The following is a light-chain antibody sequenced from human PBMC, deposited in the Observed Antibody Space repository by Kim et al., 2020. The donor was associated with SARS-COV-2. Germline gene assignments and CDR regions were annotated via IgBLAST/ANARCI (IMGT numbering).Light chain of an antibody. J-gene: IGKJ2*01. V-gene: IGKV1-9*01. CDR1: QDISSY. CDR2: ATS. CDR3: QQTKSFPYT. Sequence: ASVGDRVTITCRASQDISSYLAWYQQKPGKAPKLLSYATSTLHTGVPARFSGSGSGTDFTLTISSLQPEDFATYSCQQTKSFPYTFGQGTKLEI.